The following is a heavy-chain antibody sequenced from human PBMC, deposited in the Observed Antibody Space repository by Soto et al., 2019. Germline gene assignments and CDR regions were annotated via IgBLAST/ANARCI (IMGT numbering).Heavy chain of an antibody. J-gene: IGHJ6*03. CDR2: ISGFNGNT. D-gene: IGHD6-13*01. CDR1: GYSFTNYG. Sequence: QDQLVQSGAEVKKPGASVTVSCKASGYSFTNYGITWVRQAPGQGLEWMGWISGFNGNTHYAQKLQGRVTMTTDASTSTAYMELRSLRSDDTAVYYCARDRGVAPPVAGNTHYYYCMAVWGKGTTVTVSS. CDR3: ARDRGVAPPVAGNTHYYYCMAV. V-gene: IGHV1-18*01.